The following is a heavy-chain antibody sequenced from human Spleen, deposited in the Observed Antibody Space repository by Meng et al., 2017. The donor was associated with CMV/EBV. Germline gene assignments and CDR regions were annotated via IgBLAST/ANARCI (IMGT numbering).Heavy chain of an antibody. D-gene: IGHD6-19*01. V-gene: IGHV3-23*01. CDR3: AKDHVAVTGIGPLFDS. CDR1: GFTFSSYE. J-gene: IGHJ4*02. CDR2: ITPGVRT. Sequence: GGSLRLSCAASGFTFSSYEMNWVRQAPGKGLEWVSTITPGVRTHYAGSVKGRFTISRDISKAILYLQMQSLRAEDTALYYCAKDHVAVTGIGPLFDSWGQGTLVTVSS.